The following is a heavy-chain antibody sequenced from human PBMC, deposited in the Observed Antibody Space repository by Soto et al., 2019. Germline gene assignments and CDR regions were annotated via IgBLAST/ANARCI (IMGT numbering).Heavy chain of an antibody. Sequence: PSETLALTCTVPGGSISSYYWGWIRQPPGKGLEWIGSIYYSGSTYYNPSLKSRVTISVDTSKNQFSLKLSSVTAADTAVYYCERAYDILTGYPNWFDPWGQGTLVTVSS. CDR1: GGSISSYY. CDR2: IYYSGST. CDR3: ERAYDILTGYPNWFDP. J-gene: IGHJ5*02. D-gene: IGHD3-9*01. V-gene: IGHV4-59*05.